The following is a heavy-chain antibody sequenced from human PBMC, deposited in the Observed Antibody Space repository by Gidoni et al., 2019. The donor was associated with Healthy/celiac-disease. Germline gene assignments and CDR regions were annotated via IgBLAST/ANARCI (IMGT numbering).Heavy chain of an antibody. CDR2: ISSSSSYI. CDR1: GFTFSSYS. Sequence: EVQLVESGGGLVKPGGSLRLSCAASGFTFSSYSMNWVRQAPGKGLEWVSSISSSSSYIYYADSVKGRFTISRDNANNSLYLQMNSLRAEDTAVYYCARILVVVTATHRYYYGMDVWGQGTTVTVSS. V-gene: IGHV3-21*01. D-gene: IGHD2-21*02. J-gene: IGHJ6*02. CDR3: ARILVVVTATHRYYYGMDV.